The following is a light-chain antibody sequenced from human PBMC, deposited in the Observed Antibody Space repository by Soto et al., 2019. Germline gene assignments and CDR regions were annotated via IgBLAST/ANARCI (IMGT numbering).Light chain of an antibody. J-gene: IGKJ5*01. Sequence: FVMTQTALSLSVAPGEPASIFCKSIRSLLHITGETFLFWYLQKPGQSPQLXIYEVSTRVSGVPDRFSGSGSGTDFTLEISRVETDDVGIYYCMQSTQLPPTFGQGTRLEIK. CDR3: MQSTQLPPT. V-gene: IGKV2D-29*02. CDR2: EVS. CDR1: RSLLHITGETF.